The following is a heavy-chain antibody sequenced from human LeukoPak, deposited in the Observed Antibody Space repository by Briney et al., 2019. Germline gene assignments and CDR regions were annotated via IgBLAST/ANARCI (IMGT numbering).Heavy chain of an antibody. CDR3: ARKSVAATPRDIVYQYSYMDV. CDR1: GYTFTSYA. V-gene: IGHV7-4-1*02. J-gene: IGHJ4*02. CDR2: ISTNTGNP. D-gene: IGHD2-15*01. Sequence: ASVKVSCKSSGYTFTSYAMNWVRQAPGQGLEWMGWISTNTGNPTYAQGFTGRFVFSLDTSVSTAYLQISSLKAEDTAVYYCARKSVAATPRDIVYQYSYMDVWGQGTLVTVSS.